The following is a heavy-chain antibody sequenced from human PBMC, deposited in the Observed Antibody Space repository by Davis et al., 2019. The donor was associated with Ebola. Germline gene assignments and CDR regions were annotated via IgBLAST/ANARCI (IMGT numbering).Heavy chain of an antibody. CDR1: GGSFRGHY. J-gene: IGHJ4*02. CDR2: INRSGGR. CDR3: ARGEGATPEY. Sequence: PSETLSLTCAVYGGSFRGHYWHWIRQPPGKGLEWIGNINRSGGRDYNPSFKSRVTISVDMSKNQFSLTLTSVTVADTAVYYCARGEGATPEYWGQGNVVTVSS. V-gene: IGHV4-34*01.